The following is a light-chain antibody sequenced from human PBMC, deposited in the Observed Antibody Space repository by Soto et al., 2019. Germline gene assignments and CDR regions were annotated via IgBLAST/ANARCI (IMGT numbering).Light chain of an antibody. CDR3: MQALQTPLFT. CDR1: QSLLHSNGYNY. Sequence: SVMTQSPLSLPVTPGEPASISCRSSQSLLHSNGYNYLDWYLQKPGQSPQLLIYLGSNRASGVPDRFSGRGSGTDFTLKISRVEAEDVGVYDCMQALQTPLFTLGPGTKVYIK. J-gene: IGKJ3*01. CDR2: LGS. V-gene: IGKV2-28*01.